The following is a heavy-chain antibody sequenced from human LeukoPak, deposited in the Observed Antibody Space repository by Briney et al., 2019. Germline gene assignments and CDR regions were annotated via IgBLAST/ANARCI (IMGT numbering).Heavy chain of an antibody. Sequence: PSETLSLTCAVSGGSISSYYWSWIRQPPGKGLEWIGYIYYSGSTNYNPSLKSRVTISVDTSKNQFTLKLSSVTAADTAVYYCARANSGGQLVDYWGQGTLVTVSS. CDR1: GGSISSYY. V-gene: IGHV4-59*01. CDR2: IYYSGST. CDR3: ARANSGGQLVDY. D-gene: IGHD7-27*01. J-gene: IGHJ4*02.